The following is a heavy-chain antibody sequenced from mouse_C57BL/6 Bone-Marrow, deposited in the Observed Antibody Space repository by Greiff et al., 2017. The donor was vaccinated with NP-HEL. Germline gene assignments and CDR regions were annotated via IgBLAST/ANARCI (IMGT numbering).Heavy chain of an antibody. V-gene: IGHV5-4*03. Sequence: EVMLVESGGGLVKPGGSLKLSCAASGFTFSSYAMSWVRQTPEKRLEWVATISDGGSYTYYPDNVKGRFTISRDNAKNNLYLQMSHLKSEDTAMYYCSSTVVESYAMDYWGQGTSVTVSS. D-gene: IGHD1-1*01. CDR2: ISDGGSYT. CDR3: SSTVVESYAMDY. CDR1: GFTFSSYA. J-gene: IGHJ4*01.